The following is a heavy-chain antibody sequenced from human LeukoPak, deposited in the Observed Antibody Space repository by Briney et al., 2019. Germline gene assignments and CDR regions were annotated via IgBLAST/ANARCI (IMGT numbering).Heavy chain of an antibody. J-gene: IGHJ4*02. CDR2: ISGSGGRT. D-gene: IGHD6-6*01. V-gene: IGHV3-23*01. CDR3: AKAAQVAGRPNLGGHFDY. Sequence: GGSLRLSCAASEFTFSSYAMSWVRQAPGKGLEWVSAISGSGGRTYYAESVKGRFTISRDNNENTLYLQMYSLRAEDTAVYYCAKAAQVAGRPNLGGHFDYWGQGTLVTVSS. CDR1: EFTFSSYA.